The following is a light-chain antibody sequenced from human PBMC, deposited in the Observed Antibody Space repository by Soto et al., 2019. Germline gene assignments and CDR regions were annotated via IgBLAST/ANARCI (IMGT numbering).Light chain of an antibody. V-gene: IGLV1-44*01. J-gene: IGLJ1*01. Sequence: SVRSHPPSASWTPGQGVTISCSGSSSNIGSNTVDCYQQLPGTAPKLLIYRNSQRPAGAPDRFSGSESGTSASLAISGLQCEDEPDYCCATLDDNLTGYVFGTGTKVTAL. CDR1: SSNIGSNT. CDR2: RNS. CDR3: ATLDDNLTGYV.